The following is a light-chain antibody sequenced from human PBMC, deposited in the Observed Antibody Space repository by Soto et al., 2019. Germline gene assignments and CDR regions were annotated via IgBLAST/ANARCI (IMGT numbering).Light chain of an antibody. V-gene: IGKV3-20*01. CDR3: QQYGTSPRT. CDR2: GVS. CDR1: QSVRSSY. Sequence: EIVLTQSPGTLSLSPGERATLSCRASQSVRSSYLAWYQQKLGQAPRLLIYGVSNRATGIPDRFSGRGSGTDFPLTISRLESEDFAVSYCQQYGTSPRTFGQGTKVEIK. J-gene: IGKJ1*01.